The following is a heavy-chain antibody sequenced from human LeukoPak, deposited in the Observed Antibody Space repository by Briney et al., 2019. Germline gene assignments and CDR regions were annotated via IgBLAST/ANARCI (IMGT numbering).Heavy chain of an antibody. J-gene: IGHJ3*02. CDR1: GDSVSSNSAA. V-gene: IGHV6-1*01. CDR3: ARGYFSVVIAIFDAFDI. Sequence: SQTLSLTCAISGDSVSSNSAAWNWIRQSPSRGLEWLGRTYYRSKWYNDYAVSVKSRITINPDTSKNQVSLQLNSVTPEDTAVYYCARGYFSVVIAIFDAFDIWGQGTMVTVSS. D-gene: IGHD2-21*01. CDR2: TYYRSKWYN.